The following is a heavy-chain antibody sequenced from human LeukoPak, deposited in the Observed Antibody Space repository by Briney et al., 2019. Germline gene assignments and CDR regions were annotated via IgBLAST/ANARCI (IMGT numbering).Heavy chain of an antibody. J-gene: IGHJ3*02. CDR3: ARSPYDRHAFDI. CDR2: IYPGDSDT. CDR1: GYSFTSYW. Sequence: GASVKVSCKASGYSFTSYWIGWVRQMPGKGLEWMGIIYPGDSDTRYSPSFQGQVTISADKSISTAYLQWSSLKASDTTMYYCARSPYDRHAFDIWGQGTMVTVSS. V-gene: IGHV5-51*01. D-gene: IGHD3-9*01.